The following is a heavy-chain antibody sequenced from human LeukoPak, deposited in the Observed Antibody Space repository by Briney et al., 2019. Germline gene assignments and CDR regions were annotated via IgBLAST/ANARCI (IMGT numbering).Heavy chain of an antibody. CDR1: GFTFSSYS. V-gene: IGHV3-21*01. J-gene: IGHJ4*02. CDR3: ARIDCSGGSCYSFH. CDR2: ISSSSSYI. Sequence: GGSLRLSCAASGFTFSSYSMNWVRLAPGKGLEWVSSISSSSSYIYYADSVKGRFTISRDNAKNSPYLQMNSLRAEDTAVYYCARIDCSGGSCYSFHWGQGTLVTVSS. D-gene: IGHD2-15*01.